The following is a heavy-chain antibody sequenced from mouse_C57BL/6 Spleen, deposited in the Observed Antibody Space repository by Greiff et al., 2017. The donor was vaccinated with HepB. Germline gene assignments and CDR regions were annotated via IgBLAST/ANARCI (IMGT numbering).Heavy chain of an antibody. J-gene: IGHJ4*01. Sequence: VQLQQSGPELVKPGASEKISCKASGYAFSSSWMNWVKQRPGKGLEWIGRIYPGDGDTNYNGKFKGKATLTADKSSSTAYMQLSSLTSEDSAVYFCARFYGNFYYYAMDYWGQGTSVTVSS. CDR2: IYPGDGDT. CDR3: ARFYGNFYYYAMDY. CDR1: GYAFSSSW. D-gene: IGHD2-1*01. V-gene: IGHV1-82*01.